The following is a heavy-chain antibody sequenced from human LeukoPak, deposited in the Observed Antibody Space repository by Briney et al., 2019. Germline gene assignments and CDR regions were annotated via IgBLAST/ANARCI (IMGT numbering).Heavy chain of an antibody. CDR3: ARDEIGGTYYFDY. CDR1: GYTFTGYY. Sequence: ASVKVSCKASGYTFTGYYMHWVRQAPGQGLEWMGRINPNSGGTNYAQKLQGRVTMTTDTSTSTAYMELRSLRSDDTAVYYCARDEIGGTYYFDYWGQGTLVTVSS. CDR2: INPNSGGT. D-gene: IGHD1-26*01. J-gene: IGHJ4*02. V-gene: IGHV1-2*06.